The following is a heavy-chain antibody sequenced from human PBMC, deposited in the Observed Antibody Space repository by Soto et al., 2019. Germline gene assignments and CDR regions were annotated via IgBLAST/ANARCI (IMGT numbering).Heavy chain of an antibody. D-gene: IGHD2-15*01. J-gene: IGHJ3*02. CDR2: INPNSGGT. CDR1: GYTFTGYY. V-gene: IGHV1-2*02. Sequence: GASVKVSCKASGYTFTGYYMHWVRQAPGQGLEWMGWINPNSGGTNYAQKFQGRVTMTRDTSISTAYMELSRLRSDDTAVYYCARYCSGGSCKARYAFDIWGQGTMVT. CDR3: ARYCSGGSCKARYAFDI.